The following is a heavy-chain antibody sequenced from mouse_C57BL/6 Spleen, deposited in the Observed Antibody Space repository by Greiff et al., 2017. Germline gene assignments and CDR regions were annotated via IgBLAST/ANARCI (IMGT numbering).Heavy chain of an antibody. CDR1: GFSLTSYG. CDR2: IWRGGST. V-gene: IGHV2-5*01. D-gene: IGHD3-3*01. CDR3: AKGDSPYYYAMDY. Sequence: VQGVESGPGLVQPSQSLSITCTVSGFSLTSYGVHWVRQSPGKGLEWLGVIWRGGSTDYNAAFMSRLSITKDNSKSQVFFKMNSLQADDTAIYYCAKGDSPYYYAMDYWGQGTSVTGSS. J-gene: IGHJ4*01.